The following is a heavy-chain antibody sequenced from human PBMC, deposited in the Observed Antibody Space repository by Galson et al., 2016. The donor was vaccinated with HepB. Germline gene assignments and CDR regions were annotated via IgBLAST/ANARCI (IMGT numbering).Heavy chain of an antibody. V-gene: IGHV3-23*01. Sequence: SLRLSCAASGFSVSNSYMSWVRQAPGKGLEWVSAISGGGGSTYYADSVKGRFTISRDNSKNTLYLQMNSLRAEDTALYYCVKANGKYYYYGMDVWGQGTTVTVSS. J-gene: IGHJ6*02. D-gene: IGHD3-16*01. CDR3: VKANGKYYYYGMDV. CDR2: ISGGGGST. CDR1: GFSVSNSY.